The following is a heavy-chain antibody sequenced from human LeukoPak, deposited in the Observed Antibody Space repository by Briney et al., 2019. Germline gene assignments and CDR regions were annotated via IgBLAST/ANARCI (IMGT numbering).Heavy chain of an antibody. CDR3: ARDGGSRVVLDYFDY. V-gene: IGHV1-69*01. CDR1: GGTFSSYA. Sequence: ASVKVSCKASGGTFSSYAISWVRQAPGQGLEWMGGIIPIFGTANYAQKFQGRVTITADESMSTAYMELSSLRSEDTAVYYCARDGGSRVVLDYFDYWGQGTLVTVSS. J-gene: IGHJ4*02. CDR2: IIPIFGTA. D-gene: IGHD2-15*01.